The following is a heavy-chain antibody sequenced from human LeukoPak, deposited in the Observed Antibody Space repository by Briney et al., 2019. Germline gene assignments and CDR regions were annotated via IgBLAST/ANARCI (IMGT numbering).Heavy chain of an antibody. CDR1: GYTFTSYY. V-gene: IGHV1-46*01. D-gene: IGHD3-3*01. Sequence: ASVKVSCTASGYTFTSYYMHWVRQAPGQGLEWMGIINPSGGSTSYAQKFQGRVTMTRDTSTSTVYMELSSLRSEDTAVYYCARGASNYDFWSGYSPSYFDYWGQGTLVTVSS. J-gene: IGHJ4*02. CDR2: INPSGGST. CDR3: ARGASNYDFWSGYSPSYFDY.